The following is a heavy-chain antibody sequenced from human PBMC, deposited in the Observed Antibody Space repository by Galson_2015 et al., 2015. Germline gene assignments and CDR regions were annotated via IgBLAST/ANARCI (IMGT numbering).Heavy chain of an antibody. J-gene: IGHJ3*02. CDR3: AKPYCAGTSCFSRDAFNI. CDR1: GFSFSPYW. V-gene: IGHV3-23*01. Sequence: SLRLSCAASGFSFSPYWMHWVRQAPGKGPEWVSAISGGGGRTYYADSVKGRFTISRDDSKNTLYLQMNSLRAEDTAVYYCAKPYCAGTSCFSRDAFNIWGQGTMVTVSS. D-gene: IGHD2-2*01. CDR2: ISGGGGRT.